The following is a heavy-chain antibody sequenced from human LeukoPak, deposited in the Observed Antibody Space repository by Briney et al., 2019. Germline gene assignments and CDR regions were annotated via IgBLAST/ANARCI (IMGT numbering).Heavy chain of an antibody. CDR3: AKAPVTSCRGAFCYPFDS. Sequence: PGGSLRLSCAASGFTFSNYAMSWVRQAPGKGLEWVSATSSSDDGKYYADSVRGRFTISRDNSRNTMYLQMNSLRAEDAAVYYCAKAPVTSCRGAFCYPFDSWGQGTLVTVSS. CDR1: GFTFSNYA. D-gene: IGHD2-15*01. J-gene: IGHJ4*02. CDR2: TSSSDDGK. V-gene: IGHV3-23*01.